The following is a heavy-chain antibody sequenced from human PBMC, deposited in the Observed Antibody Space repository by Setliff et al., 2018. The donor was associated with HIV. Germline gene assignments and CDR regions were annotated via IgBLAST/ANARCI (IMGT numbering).Heavy chain of an antibody. J-gene: IGHJ3*02. V-gene: IGHV3-9*01. D-gene: IGHD1-26*01. Sequence: GGSLRLSCAASGFTFDDYAMHWVRQAPGKGLEWVSGISWNSGSIGYADSVKGRFTISRDNAKNSLYLQMNSLSAEDTALYYCARNTDVDSVYRPFHIWGQGTMVTVSS. CDR1: GFTFDDYA. CDR2: ISWNSGSI. CDR3: ARNTDVDSVYRPFHI.